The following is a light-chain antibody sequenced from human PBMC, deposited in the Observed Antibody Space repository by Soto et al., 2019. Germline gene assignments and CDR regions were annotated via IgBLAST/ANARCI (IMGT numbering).Light chain of an antibody. CDR3: FSYAGSTYV. CDR2: EGT. J-gene: IGLJ1*01. Sequence: QSARTRPASVSGSPGQSITISCTGTSRGVGSYNFVSSYQQSTGKVPKWMIYEGTKRPSGVSNRFSGSKSGNTASLTISGLQAEDEADYYCFSYAGSTYVCGTGTKVTVL. V-gene: IGLV2-23*01. CDR1: SRGVGSYNF.